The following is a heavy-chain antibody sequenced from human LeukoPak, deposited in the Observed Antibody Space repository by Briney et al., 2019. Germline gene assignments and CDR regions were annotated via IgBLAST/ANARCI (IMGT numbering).Heavy chain of an antibody. CDR2: IYYSGST. CDR1: GGSISSYY. Sequence: SETLSLTCTVSGGSISSYYWSWIRQPPGKGLEWIGYIYYSGSTNYNPSLKSRVTISVDTSKNQFSLKLSSVTAADTAVYYCARGAGWNPFDYWGQGTLVTASS. D-gene: IGHD1-1*01. CDR3: ARGAGWNPFDY. J-gene: IGHJ4*02. V-gene: IGHV4-59*01.